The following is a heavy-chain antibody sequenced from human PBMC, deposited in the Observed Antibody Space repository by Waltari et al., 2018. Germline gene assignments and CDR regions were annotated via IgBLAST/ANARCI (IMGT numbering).Heavy chain of an antibody. CDR2: IKSQSDGGTR. J-gene: IGHJ5*02. V-gene: IGHV3-15*01. Sequence: EVQFVESGGGLVKPGGSLRLSYTASGFTFRNAWMSWVRQAPGKGPEWVGRIKSQSDGGTRDYAAPVKGRFSISREDSKNLMFLQMNSLTIEDTAVYYCTTDPLGPWGQGTLVTVSS. CDR3: TTDPLGP. CDR1: GFTFRNAW.